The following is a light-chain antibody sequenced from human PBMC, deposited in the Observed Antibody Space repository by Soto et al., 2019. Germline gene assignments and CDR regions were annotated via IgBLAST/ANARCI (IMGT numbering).Light chain of an antibody. CDR3: QHSNKWPRT. CDR1: QSVSSN. V-gene: IGKV3-15*01. Sequence: EIVMTQSPATLSVSPGERATLSCRASQSVSSNLAWYQQKPGQAPRLLLYGTSTRATGIPARFSGSGSGTELTLIISSLQSEDFAVYYCQHSNKWPRTFGQGTKVEIK. CDR2: GTS. J-gene: IGKJ1*01.